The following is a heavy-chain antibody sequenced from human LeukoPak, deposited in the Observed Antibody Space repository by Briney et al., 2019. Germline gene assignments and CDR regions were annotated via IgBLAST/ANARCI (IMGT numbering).Heavy chain of an antibody. CDR1: GFTFSSYS. V-gene: IGHV3-48*04. J-gene: IGHJ4*02. D-gene: IGHD2-15*01. CDR3: ARDRGGSYSAIDY. Sequence: PGGSLRLSCAASGFTFSSYSLNWVRQAPGKGLEWASFISSSSITIYYADSVKGRFTISRDNAEKSLYLQMNSLRAEDTAVYYCARDRGGSYSAIDYWGQGTLVTVSS. CDR2: ISSSSITI.